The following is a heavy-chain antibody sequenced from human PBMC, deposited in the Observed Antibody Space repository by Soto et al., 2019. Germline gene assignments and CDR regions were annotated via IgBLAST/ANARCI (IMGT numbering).Heavy chain of an antibody. D-gene: IGHD3-16*02. Sequence: QVQLQQWGAGLLKPSETLSLTCAVYGGSFSGYYWSWIRQPPGKGLEWIGEINHSGSTNYNPSLKSRVTISVDTSTNQFSLKLTSVTAADTAVYYCARVTDDYIWGSYRFFDYWGQGTLVTVSS. CDR2: INHSGST. CDR3: ARVTDDYIWGSYRFFDY. CDR1: GGSFSGYY. J-gene: IGHJ4*02. V-gene: IGHV4-34*01.